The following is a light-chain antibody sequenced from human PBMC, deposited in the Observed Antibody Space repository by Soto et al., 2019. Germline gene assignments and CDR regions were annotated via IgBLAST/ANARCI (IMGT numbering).Light chain of an antibody. V-gene: IGLV2-14*03. J-gene: IGLJ1*01. CDR1: SSYVGSYNS. Sequence: QSALTQPASVSGSPGQSIAISCTGTSSYVGSYNSVSWYQQYPGKAPKLMIHDVNNRPSGISDRSSGSKSGNTASLTISGLQAEDEADYYCSSFTSSTSYVFGTGTKVTVL. CDR2: DVN. CDR3: SSFTSSTSYV.